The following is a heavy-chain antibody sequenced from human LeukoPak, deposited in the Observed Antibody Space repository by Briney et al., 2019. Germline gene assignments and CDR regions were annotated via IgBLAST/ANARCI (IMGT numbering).Heavy chain of an antibody. Sequence: GGSLRLSCAASGFTFSSYDMHWVRQAPGKGLEWVAVISYDGSNKYYADSVKGRFTISRDNSKNTLYLQMNSLRAEDTAVYYCARNTYYDFWSGYPTYYFDYWGQGTLVTVSS. CDR1: GFTFSSYD. CDR3: ARNTYYDFWSGYPTYYFDY. CDR2: ISYDGSNK. J-gene: IGHJ4*02. V-gene: IGHV3-30*03. D-gene: IGHD3-3*01.